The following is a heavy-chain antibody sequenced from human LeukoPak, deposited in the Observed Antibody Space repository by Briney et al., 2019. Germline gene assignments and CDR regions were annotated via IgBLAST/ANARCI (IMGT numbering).Heavy chain of an antibody. CDR3: ARSRAETVPVWGSYRHHDAFDI. D-gene: IGHD3-16*02. J-gene: IGHJ3*02. Sequence: GESLKISCKGSGYSFTNYWIGWVRQMPGKGLEWMGIIYPVDSDTTYKPSFQGQVTISADKSISTAYLQWSSLKASDTAVYYCARSRAETVPVWGSYRHHDAFDIWGQGTMVTVSS. V-gene: IGHV5-51*01. CDR2: IYPVDSDT. CDR1: GYSFTNYW.